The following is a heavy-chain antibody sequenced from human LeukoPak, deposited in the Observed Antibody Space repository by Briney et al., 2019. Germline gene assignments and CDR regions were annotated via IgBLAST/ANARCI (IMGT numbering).Heavy chain of an antibody. V-gene: IGHV3-64*01. J-gene: IGHJ4*02. D-gene: IGHD3-22*01. CDR3: ARNSSGYSYYFDY. CDR2: ISSNGGST. CDR1: GFTFSSYA. Sequence: PGGSLRLSCAASGFTFSSYAMHWVRQAPGKGLEYVSAISSNGGSTYYANSVKGRFTISRDNSKNTLYLQMGSLRAEGMAVYYCARNSSGYSYYFDYWGQGTLVTVSS.